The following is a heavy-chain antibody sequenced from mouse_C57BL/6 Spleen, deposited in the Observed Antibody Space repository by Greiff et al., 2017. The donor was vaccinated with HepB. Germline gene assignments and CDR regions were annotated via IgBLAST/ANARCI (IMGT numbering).Heavy chain of an antibody. Sequence: EVQRVESGPGLVKPSQSLSLTCSVTGYSITSGYYWNWIRQFPGNKLEWMGYISYDGSNNYNPSLKNRISITRDTSKNQFFLKLNSVTTEDTATYYCARLYYGNYYWYFDVWGTGTTVTVSS. D-gene: IGHD2-1*01. J-gene: IGHJ1*03. CDR1: GYSITSGYY. CDR2: ISYDGSN. CDR3: ARLYYGNYYWYFDV. V-gene: IGHV3-6*01.